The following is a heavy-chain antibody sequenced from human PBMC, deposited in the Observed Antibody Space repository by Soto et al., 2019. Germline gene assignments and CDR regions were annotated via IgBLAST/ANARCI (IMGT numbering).Heavy chain of an antibody. V-gene: IGHV4-31*03. J-gene: IGHJ4*02. D-gene: IGHD1-20*01. Sequence: QVQLQESGPGLVKPSQTLSLTCTVSGGSISSGGYYWSWIRQHPGKGLEWIGYTYYSGSTYYNPSLKSRVTISVDTSKNQFSLKLSSVTAADTAVYYCARGHDPIVNYYFDYWGQGTLVTVSS. CDR1: GGSISSGGYY. CDR2: TYYSGST. CDR3: ARGHDPIVNYYFDY.